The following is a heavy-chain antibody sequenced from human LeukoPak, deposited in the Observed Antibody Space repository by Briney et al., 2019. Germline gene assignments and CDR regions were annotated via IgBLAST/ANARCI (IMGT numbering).Heavy chain of an antibody. CDR3: ARGSAGPGQEWLRRPKKDY. D-gene: IGHD3-3*01. Sequence: PSETLSLTCAVYGGSFSGYYWSWIRQPPGKGLEWIGEINHSGSTNYNPSLKSRVSISVDTSKNQFSLKLSSVTAADTAVYYCARGSAGPGQEWLRRPKKDYWGQGTLVTVSS. J-gene: IGHJ4*02. CDR2: INHSGST. V-gene: IGHV4-34*01. CDR1: GGSFSGYY.